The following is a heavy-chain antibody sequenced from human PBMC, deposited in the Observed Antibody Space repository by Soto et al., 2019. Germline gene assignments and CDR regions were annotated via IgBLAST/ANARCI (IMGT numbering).Heavy chain of an antibody. D-gene: IGHD3-22*01. J-gene: IGHJ5*02. CDR2: IIPIFGTA. V-gene: IGHV1-69*06. Sequence: QVQLVQSGAEVKKPGSSVKVSCKASGGTFSSYAISWVRQAPGQGLEWMGGIIPIFGTANYAQKFQGRVTITADKSTSTADMELSSLRSEDTAVYYCARSTMIVRKYDNWFDPWGQGTLVTVSS. CDR3: ARSTMIVRKYDNWFDP. CDR1: GGTFSSYA.